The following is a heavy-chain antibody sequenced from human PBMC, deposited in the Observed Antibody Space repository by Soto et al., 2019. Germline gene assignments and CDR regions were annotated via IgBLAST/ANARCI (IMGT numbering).Heavy chain of an antibody. V-gene: IGHV4-4*02. CDR2: IYHSGNT. J-gene: IGHJ6*03. CDR3: ARIRYCSGGTCKTNSYYYMDV. D-gene: IGHD2-15*01. CDR1: SGSISSTDW. Sequence: QVQLQESGPGLAKPSGTLSLTCAVSSGSISSTDWWNWVRQPPGKGLEWIGEIYHSGNTNYNPSLKSRVTISVDKSKNHFSLKLSSVTAADTAVYYCARIRYCSGGTCKTNSYYYMDVWGKGTTVTVSS.